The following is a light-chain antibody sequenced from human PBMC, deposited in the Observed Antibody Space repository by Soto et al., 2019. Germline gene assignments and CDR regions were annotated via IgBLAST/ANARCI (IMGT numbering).Light chain of an antibody. V-gene: IGLV1-40*01. Sequence: AVLTQPPSVSGAPGQTVAISCTGSSSNIGARYDVHWYRQLPGTAPKLLIYDNNNRPSGVPDRFSGSKSGTSASLAISGLQAEDEADYYCQSFDSSLRGWVFGGGTKVTVL. CDR3: QSFDSSLRGWV. CDR2: DNN. J-gene: IGLJ3*02. CDR1: SSNIGARYD.